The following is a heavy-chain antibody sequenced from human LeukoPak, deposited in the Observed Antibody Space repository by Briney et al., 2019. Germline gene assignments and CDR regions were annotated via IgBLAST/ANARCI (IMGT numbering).Heavy chain of an antibody. V-gene: IGHV3-23*01. CDR2: ISGSGGST. D-gene: IGHD2-21*01. Sequence: GGSLRLSCAASGFTFSSYAMSWVRQAPGKGLEGGSAISGSGGSTYYADSVKGRFTISRDNSKNTLYLQMNSLRAEDTAVYYCAKCGGDGYGSPINWGQGTLVTVSS. CDR3: AKCGGDGYGSPIN. J-gene: IGHJ4*02. CDR1: GFTFSSYA.